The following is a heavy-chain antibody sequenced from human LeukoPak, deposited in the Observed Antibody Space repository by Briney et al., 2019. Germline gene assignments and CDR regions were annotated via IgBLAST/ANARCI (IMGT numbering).Heavy chain of an antibody. CDR2: ITTSSTTK. D-gene: IGHD4-11*01. V-gene: IGHV3-48*02. J-gene: IGHJ3*02. CDR1: GFAFNTYS. Sequence: GGSLRLSCAASGFAFNTYSMNWVRQAPGKGLQWVSSITTSSTTKYYADSVKGRFTISRDNAKNSLNLQMDSLRDEDTAVYYCVRDAAYSAFNMWGQGTMVTVSS. CDR3: VRDAAYSAFNM.